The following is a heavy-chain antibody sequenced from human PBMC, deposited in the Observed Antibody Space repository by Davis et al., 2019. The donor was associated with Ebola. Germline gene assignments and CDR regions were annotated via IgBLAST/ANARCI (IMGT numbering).Heavy chain of an antibody. D-gene: IGHD3-10*01. Sequence: ASVKVSCKASGYTFTSYGISWVRQAPGQGLEWMGWISGYEDNTNFAPRFQGRITLTKDRATSTIYMELRSLTSDDTAVYYCARDLATSSGAHFFYFGMDVWGEGTSVAVSS. CDR1: GYTFTSYG. J-gene: IGHJ6*04. CDR2: ISGYEDNT. V-gene: IGHV1-18*01. CDR3: ARDLATSSGAHFFYFGMDV.